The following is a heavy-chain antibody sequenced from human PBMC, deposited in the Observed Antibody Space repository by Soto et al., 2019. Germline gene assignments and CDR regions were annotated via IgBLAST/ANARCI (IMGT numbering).Heavy chain of an antibody. J-gene: IGHJ4*01. D-gene: IGHD3-3*01. V-gene: IGHV3-30-3*01. Sequence: QVQLVESGGGVVQPGRSLRLSCAPSGFTFSNYAMHWVRQAPVKGLEWVAVISYDGSNKYYADSVKGRFTISRDNSKNTLYLQMNSLRAEDTAVYYCARDKRDLRFLEWSYYFDYLGHGTLVTVSS. CDR2: ISYDGSNK. CDR1: GFTFSNYA. CDR3: ARDKRDLRFLEWSYYFDY.